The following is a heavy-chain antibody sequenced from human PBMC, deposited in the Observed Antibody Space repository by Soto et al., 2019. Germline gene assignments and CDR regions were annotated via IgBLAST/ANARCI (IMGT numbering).Heavy chain of an antibody. D-gene: IGHD3-9*01. CDR2: ISGSGGST. J-gene: IGHJ4*02. V-gene: IGHV3-23*01. CDR3: AKDPTPLYFGWLSDPYYFDY. CDR1: GFTFSSYA. Sequence: GGSLRLSCAASGFTFSSYAMSWVRQAPGKGLEWVSAISGSGGSTYYADSVKGRFTISRDNSKNTLYLQMNSLRAEDTAVYYCAKDPTPLYFGWLSDPYYFDYWGQGTLVTVSS.